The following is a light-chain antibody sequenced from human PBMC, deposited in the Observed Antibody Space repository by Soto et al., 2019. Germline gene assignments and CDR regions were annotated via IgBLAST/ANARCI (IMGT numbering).Light chain of an antibody. CDR2: QVN. CDR3: SSYTSSNTLEV. Sequence: HFGLIPPASEFASPGPSIAISCTGTRRYASGSNYVSWYQHHAHRSPKLLIYQVNYRLAGVSSGFAGPKSGNTASLTISGLQAEDEDDYYCSSYTSSNTLEVFGVGTQGT. CDR1: RRYASGSNY. J-gene: IGLJ1*01. V-gene: IGLV2-14*01.